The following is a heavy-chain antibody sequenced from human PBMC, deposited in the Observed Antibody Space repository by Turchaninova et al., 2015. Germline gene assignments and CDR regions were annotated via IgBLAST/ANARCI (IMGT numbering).Heavy chain of an antibody. V-gene: IGHV3-74*03. CDR1: GFPLTHFW. CDR3: ARGGGYCRGDNCYRYWYFDL. J-gene: IGHJ2*01. D-gene: IGHD2-15*01. CDR2: IQSDGSRT. Sequence: EVRLVESGGYLVQLGGYLRLSGAAAGFPLTHFWRPRVRRAPGNGLMWVERIQSDGSRTKYANSVKGRFTVSRDNAKNMVYLQMSSLRPDDTAVYYCARGGGYCRGDNCYRYWYFDLWGRGTLVTVSS.